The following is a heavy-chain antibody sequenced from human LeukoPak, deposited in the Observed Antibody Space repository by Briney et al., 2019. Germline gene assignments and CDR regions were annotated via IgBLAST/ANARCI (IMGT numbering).Heavy chain of an antibody. CDR1: GGSISSSNW. J-gene: IGHJ4*02. CDR3: ARMDYYGSGSHDY. Sequence: SETLSLTCAVSGGSISSSNWWSWVRQPPGKGLEWIGEIYHSGSTNYNPSLKSRVTISVDKSKNQFSLKLSSVTAADTAVYYCARMDYYGSGSHDYWGQGTLVTVSS. D-gene: IGHD3-10*01. V-gene: IGHV4-4*02. CDR2: IYHSGST.